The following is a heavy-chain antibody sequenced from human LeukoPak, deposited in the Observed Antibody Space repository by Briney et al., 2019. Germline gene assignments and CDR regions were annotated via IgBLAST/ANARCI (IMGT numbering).Heavy chain of an antibody. J-gene: IGHJ4*02. CDR3: ARALRLRLGELSLLDY. D-gene: IGHD3-16*02. V-gene: IGHV1-69*13. CDR1: GGTFSSYA. CDR2: IIPIFGTA. Sequence: GASVKVSCKASGGTFSSYAISWVRQAPGQGLEWMGGIIPIFGTANYAQKFQGRVTITADESTGTAYMELSSLRSEDTAVYYCARALRLRLGELSLLDYWGQGTLVTVSS.